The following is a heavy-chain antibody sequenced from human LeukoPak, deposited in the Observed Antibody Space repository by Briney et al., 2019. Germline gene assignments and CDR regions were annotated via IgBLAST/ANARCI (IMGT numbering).Heavy chain of an antibody. CDR3: AKVRVGTAHFDY. V-gene: IGHV3-30*18. CDR1: GFTFSSYG. CDR2: ISYDGSNK. D-gene: IGHD2-15*01. J-gene: IGHJ4*02. Sequence: GGSLRLSRAASGFTFSSYGMHWVRQAPGKGLEWVAVISYDGSNKYYADSVKGRFTISRDNSKNTLYLQMNSLRPEDTAVYYCAKVRVGTAHFDYWGQGTLVTVSS.